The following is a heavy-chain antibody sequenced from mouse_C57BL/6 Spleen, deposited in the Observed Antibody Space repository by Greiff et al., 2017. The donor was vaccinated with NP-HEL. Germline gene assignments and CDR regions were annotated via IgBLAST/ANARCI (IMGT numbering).Heavy chain of an antibody. CDR2: IYPSDSET. V-gene: IGHV1-61*01. D-gene: IGHD4-1*01. CDR1: GYTFTSYW. Sequence: VQLQQPGAELVRPGSSVKLSCKASGYTFTSYWMDWVKQRPGQGLEWIGNIYPSDSETHYNQKFKDKATLTVDKSSSTAYMQLSSLTSEDSAVYYCARVTGRYFDVWGTGTTVTVSS. CDR3: ARVTGRYFDV. J-gene: IGHJ1*03.